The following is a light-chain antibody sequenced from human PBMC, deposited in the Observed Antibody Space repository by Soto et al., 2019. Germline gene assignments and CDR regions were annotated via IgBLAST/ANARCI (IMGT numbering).Light chain of an antibody. CDR2: EVS. CDR3: SSYAGSNAYV. CDR1: SSDVGGYNY. V-gene: IGLV2-8*01. J-gene: IGLJ1*01. Sequence: QSVLTQPPSASGSPGQSVTISCTGTSSDVGGYNYVSWYQQHPGKAPKLMIYEVSKRPSGVPDRFSGSKSGHTASLAVSGVKAEDEAAYYCSSYAGSNAYVLGTGTTVTVL.